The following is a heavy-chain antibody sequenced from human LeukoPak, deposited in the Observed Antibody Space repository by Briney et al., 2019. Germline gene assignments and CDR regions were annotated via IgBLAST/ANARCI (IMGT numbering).Heavy chain of an antibody. CDR3: AREAPQGFIDY. V-gene: IGHV3-66*01. CDR2: IYSGGST. Sequence: GGSLRLSCAASGFTFSSNYMSWVRQAPGKGLEWVSVIYSGGSTYYADSVKGRFTISRDNSKNTLYLQMNSLRAEDTAVYYCAREAPQGFIDYWGQGTLVTVSS. J-gene: IGHJ4*02. CDR1: GFTFSSNY.